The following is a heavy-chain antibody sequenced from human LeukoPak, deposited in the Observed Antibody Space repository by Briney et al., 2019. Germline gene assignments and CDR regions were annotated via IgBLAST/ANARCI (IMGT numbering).Heavy chain of an antibody. D-gene: IGHD1-26*01. CDR3: ARVRGGSYLYYYYYYMDV. Sequence: QPGGSLRLSCAASGFTFSSYGMSWVRQAPGKGLEWVSAISGSGGSTYYADSVKGRFTISRDNSKNTLYLQMNSLRAEDTAVYYCARVRGGSYLYYYYYYMDVWGKGTTVTVSS. V-gene: IGHV3-23*01. J-gene: IGHJ6*03. CDR1: GFTFSSYG. CDR2: ISGSGGST.